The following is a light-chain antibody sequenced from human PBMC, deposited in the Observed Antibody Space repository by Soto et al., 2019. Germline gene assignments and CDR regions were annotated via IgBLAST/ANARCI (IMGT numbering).Light chain of an antibody. CDR3: DQYDSYSFT. CDR1: QSISTS. J-gene: IGKJ3*01. Sequence: DIQMTQSPSTLSASVGDRVTITCRANQSISTSLAWYQRKPGKAPKLLIYKASSLESGVPSRFSVSGSGTEFTITISSLQPVGLAAYECDQYDSYSFTFSAGTKVDIK. CDR2: KAS. V-gene: IGKV1-5*03.